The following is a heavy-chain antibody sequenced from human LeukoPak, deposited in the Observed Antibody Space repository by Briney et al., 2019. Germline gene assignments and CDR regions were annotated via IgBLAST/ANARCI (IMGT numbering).Heavy chain of an antibody. J-gene: IGHJ6*02. CDR2: INHNGNVN. Sequence: GSLRLSCAASGFTFSSYWMNWARQAPGKGLEWVASINHNGNVNYYVDSVKGRFTISRDNAKNSLYLQMSNLRAEDTAVYFCARGGGLDVWGQGATVTISS. D-gene: IGHD3-16*01. CDR3: ARGGGLDV. V-gene: IGHV3-7*03. CDR1: GFTFSSYW.